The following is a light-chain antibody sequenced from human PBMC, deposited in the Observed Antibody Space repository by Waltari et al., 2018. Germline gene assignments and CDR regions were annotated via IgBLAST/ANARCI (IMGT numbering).Light chain of an antibody. J-gene: IGLJ2*01. CDR3: STWDSSLSVVL. Sequence: QSELTQEASVSATVGQRVSLSCNGNSHHVGSYAVAWYLQISNGRPKTVWCGNFLSPGVPDRFSASRSGTTASLTISGLQPEDEGFYFCSTWDSSLSVVLVGGGTRLTVL. CDR1: SHHVGSYA. V-gene: IGLV1-36*01. CDR2: CGN.